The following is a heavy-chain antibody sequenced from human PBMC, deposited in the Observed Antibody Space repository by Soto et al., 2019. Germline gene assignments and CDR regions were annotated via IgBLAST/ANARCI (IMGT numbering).Heavy chain of an antibody. V-gene: IGHV6-1*01. CDR1: GDSVSSNSAA. J-gene: IGHJ6*02. D-gene: IGHD6-13*01. CDR2: TYYRSKWYN. CDR3: ARGGGIAAAGTTDYYYYGMDV. Sequence: SQTLSLTCAISGDSVSSNSAAWNWIRQSPSRGLEWLGRTYYRSKWYNDYAVSVKSRITINPDTSKNQFSLQLNSVTPEDTAVYYCARGGGIAAAGTTDYYYYGMDVWDQGTTVTVSS.